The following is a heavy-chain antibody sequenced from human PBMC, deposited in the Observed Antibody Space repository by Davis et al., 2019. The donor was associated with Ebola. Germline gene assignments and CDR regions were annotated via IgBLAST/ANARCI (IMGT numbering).Heavy chain of an antibody. Sequence: PSETLSLTCTVSGGSISSGGYYWSWIRQHPGKGLEWIGYIYYSGSTNYNPSLKSRVTISVDTSKNQFSLKLSSVTAADTAVYYCARVGQDTAMVLFDYWGQGTLVTVSS. J-gene: IGHJ4*02. V-gene: IGHV4-61*08. CDR3: ARVGQDTAMVLFDY. CDR2: IYYSGST. CDR1: GGSISSGGYY. D-gene: IGHD5-18*01.